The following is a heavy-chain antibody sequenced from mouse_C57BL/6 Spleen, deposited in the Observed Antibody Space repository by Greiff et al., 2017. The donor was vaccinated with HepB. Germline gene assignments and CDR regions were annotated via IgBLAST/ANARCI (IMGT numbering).Heavy chain of an antibody. CDR2: IYPGDGDT. V-gene: IGHV1-82*01. J-gene: IGHJ2*01. D-gene: IGHD1-1*01. CDR3: ARSGEGPTTVVAGDY. CDR1: GYAFSSSW. Sequence: QVQLKESGPELVKPGASVKISCKASGYAFSSSWMNWVKQRPGKGLEWIGRIYPGDGDTNYNGKFKGKATLTADKSASTAYMQLSSLTSEDSAVYFCARSGEGPTTVVAGDYCGQGTTLTVSS.